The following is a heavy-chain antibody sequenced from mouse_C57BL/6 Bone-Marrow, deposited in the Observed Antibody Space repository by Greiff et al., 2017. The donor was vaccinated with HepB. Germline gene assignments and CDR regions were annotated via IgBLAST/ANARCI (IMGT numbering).Heavy chain of an antibody. CDR3: ARDPYYYGSSRFDY. V-gene: IGHV1-64*01. D-gene: IGHD1-1*01. CDR2: IHPNSGST. Sequence: QVQLQQPGAELVKPGASVKLSCKASGYTFTSYWMHWVKQRPGQGLEWIGMIHPNSGSTNYNEKFKSKATLTVDKSSSTAYMQLSSLTSEDSAVYYCARDPYYYGSSRFDYWGQGTTLTVSS. CDR1: GYTFTSYW. J-gene: IGHJ2*01.